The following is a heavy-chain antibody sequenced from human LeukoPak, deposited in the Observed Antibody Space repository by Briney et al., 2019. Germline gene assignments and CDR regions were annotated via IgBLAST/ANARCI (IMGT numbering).Heavy chain of an antibody. Sequence: GRSLRLSCAASGFTFSTYGMYWVRQAPGKGLEWVAVISYDGSNKYYADSVKGRFTISRDNSKNTLYLRMNSLRAEDTAVYYCAKVDTAMVVDYWGQGTLVTVSS. CDR1: GFTFSTYG. J-gene: IGHJ4*02. CDR2: ISYDGSNK. D-gene: IGHD5-18*01. V-gene: IGHV3-30*18. CDR3: AKVDTAMVVDY.